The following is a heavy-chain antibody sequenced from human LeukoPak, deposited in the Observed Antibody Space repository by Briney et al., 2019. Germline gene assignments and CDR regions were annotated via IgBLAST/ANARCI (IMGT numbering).Heavy chain of an antibody. CDR1: GFTFSSYA. D-gene: IGHD2-21*01. J-gene: IGHJ6*02. CDR2: ISGSGGST. CDR3: AKDVRNSFAAYGMDV. V-gene: IGHV3-23*01. Sequence: GGSLRLSCAASGFTFSSYAMSWVRQAPGKGLEWVSTISGSGGSTYYADSVKGRFTISRDNSRNTLYLQMNSLRAEDTAVYYCAKDVRNSFAAYGMDVWGQGTTVTVSS.